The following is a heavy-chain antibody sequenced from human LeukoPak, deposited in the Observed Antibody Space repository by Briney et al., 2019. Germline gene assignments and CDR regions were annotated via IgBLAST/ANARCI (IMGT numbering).Heavy chain of an antibody. CDR3: ARDRSRWGALFDY. J-gene: IGHJ4*02. D-gene: IGHD6-13*01. Sequence: SVKVSCKASGYTFTSYGISWVRQAPGQGLEWMGGIIPIFGTANYAQKFQGRVTITTDESTSTAYMELSSLRSEDTAVYYCARDRSRWGALFDYWGQGTLVTAST. CDR2: IIPIFGTA. CDR1: GYTFTSYG. V-gene: IGHV1-69*05.